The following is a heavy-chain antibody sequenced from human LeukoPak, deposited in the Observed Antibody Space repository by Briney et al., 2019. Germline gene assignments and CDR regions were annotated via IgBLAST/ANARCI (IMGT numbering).Heavy chain of an antibody. J-gene: IGHJ3*02. CDR2: IKQDGSEK. V-gene: IGHV3-7*03. CDR3: AKLPRIASDI. CDR1: GFTFSSYW. Sequence: GGSLRLSCAGSGFTFSSYWMSWVRQAPGKGLEWVANIKQDGSEKHYVDSVKGRFPISRDNAKNSLFLQMNSLRAEYTAVYYCAKLPRIASDIWGQGTMVTVSS.